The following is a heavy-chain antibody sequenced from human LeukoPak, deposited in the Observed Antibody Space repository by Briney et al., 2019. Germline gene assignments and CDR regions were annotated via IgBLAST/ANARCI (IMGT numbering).Heavy chain of an antibody. D-gene: IGHD3-9*01. CDR3: ATYWRYFDWLLLDT. J-gene: IGHJ3*02. Sequence: GGSLRLSCEASGLTFGEYWMTWVRQAPGKRPECVANIKQEGSETHYVDSVKGRFTIFRDNAKNSLSLQMNSLRVEDTAMYYCATYWRYFDWLLLDTWGLGTMVTVSS. V-gene: IGHV3-7*05. CDR2: IKQEGSET. CDR1: GLTFGEYW.